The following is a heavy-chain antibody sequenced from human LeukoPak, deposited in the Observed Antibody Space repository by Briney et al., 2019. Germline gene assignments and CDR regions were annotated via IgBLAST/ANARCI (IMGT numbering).Heavy chain of an antibody. CDR3: ARLHGSGSYGGYWFDP. CDR2: IYPVDSDT. J-gene: IGHJ5*02. D-gene: IGHD3-10*01. V-gene: IGHV5-51*01. Sequence: GESLKISCKGSGYSFTSYWIGWVRQMPGKGLEWMGIIYPVDSDTRYSPSFQGQVTISADKSISTAYLQWSSLTAADTAMYYCARLHGSGSYGGYWFDPWGQGTLVTVSS. CDR1: GYSFTSYW.